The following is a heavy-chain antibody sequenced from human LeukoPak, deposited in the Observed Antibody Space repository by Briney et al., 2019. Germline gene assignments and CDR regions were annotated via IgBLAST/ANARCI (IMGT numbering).Heavy chain of an antibody. D-gene: IGHD3-3*01. CDR1: GFTFSSYA. CDR2: ISGSGGST. V-gene: IGHV3-23*01. Sequence: GGFLRLSCAASGFTFSSYAMSWVRQAPGKGLEWVSAISGSGGSTYYADSVKGRFTISRDNSKNTLYLQMNSLRAEDTAVYYCAKDRRYDFWAGYAFDIWGQGTMVTVSS. CDR3: AKDRRYDFWAGYAFDI. J-gene: IGHJ3*02.